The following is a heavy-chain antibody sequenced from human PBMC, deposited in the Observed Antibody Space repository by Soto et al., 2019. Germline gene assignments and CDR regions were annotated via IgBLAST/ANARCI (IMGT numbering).Heavy chain of an antibody. CDR2: ISAYNGNT. Sequence: GASVKVSCKASGYTFTSYGISWVRQAPGQGLEWMGWISAYNGNTNYAQKLQGRVTMTTDTSTSTAYMELRSLRSDDTAVYYCARDEYSSPFYYMDVWGKGTTVTVSS. CDR3: ARDEYSSPFYYMDV. D-gene: IGHD6-6*01. CDR1: GYTFTSYG. V-gene: IGHV1-18*01. J-gene: IGHJ6*03.